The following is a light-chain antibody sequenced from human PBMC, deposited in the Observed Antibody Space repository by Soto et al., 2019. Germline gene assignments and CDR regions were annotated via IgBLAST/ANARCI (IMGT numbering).Light chain of an antibody. J-gene: IGKJ2*02. CDR3: QQYGSSPRT. V-gene: IGKV3-20*01. CDR1: QSVSSGY. CDR2: GAS. Sequence: EIVLTQSPGTLSLSPGERATLSCRASQSVSSGYLACYYQKPGHAPRLLIYGASSRATGNPYRFSGSGSGTDLTLIISRLEPEDCAVYYFQQYGSSPRTFGQGTKLQIQ.